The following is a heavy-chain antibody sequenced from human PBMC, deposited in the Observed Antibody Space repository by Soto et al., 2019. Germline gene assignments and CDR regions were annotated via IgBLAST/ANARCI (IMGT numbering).Heavy chain of an antibody. Sequence: GGSLRLSCAASGFTFSNYAMRWVRQAPGTGLEWVSSVSGSGSNTYYADYADSVKGRFTISRDNSKNTLYLQMNSLRAEDTAVYYCAREWRGGPGYYDSSGSYYYGMDVWGQGTTVTVSS. J-gene: IGHJ6*02. CDR2: VSGSGSNT. CDR1: GFTFSNYA. D-gene: IGHD3-22*01. CDR3: AREWRGGPGYYDSSGSYYYGMDV. V-gene: IGHV3-23*01.